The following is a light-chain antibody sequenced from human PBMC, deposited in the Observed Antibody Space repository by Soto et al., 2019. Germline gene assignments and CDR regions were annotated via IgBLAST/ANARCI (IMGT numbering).Light chain of an antibody. CDR1: KSGLYSSNNKNY. J-gene: IGKJ1*01. V-gene: IGKV4-1*01. Sequence: DIVLTQSPDSPAVYLGEGATIPCKSTKSGLYSSNNKNYLAWYQQKPGQPPKLLIYWASTRESGVPHRFSGSGSGTDFTLTISSLQAEDVAVYYCQQYYSTPWTFGQGTKVDIK. CDR2: WAS. CDR3: QQYYSTPWT.